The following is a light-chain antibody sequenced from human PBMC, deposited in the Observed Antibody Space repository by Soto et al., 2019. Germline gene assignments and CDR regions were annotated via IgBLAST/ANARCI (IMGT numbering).Light chain of an antibody. Sequence: DIQMTQSPSTLSASVGDRVTITCRASQSISSWLAWYQQKPGKAPKLLIYKSSSLESEVPSRLSGSGSGTEFTLTSSSLQPDDFATYYCQQYNSYWTFGQGTKVEIK. CDR1: QSISSW. V-gene: IGKV1-5*03. J-gene: IGKJ1*01. CDR3: QQYNSYWT. CDR2: KSS.